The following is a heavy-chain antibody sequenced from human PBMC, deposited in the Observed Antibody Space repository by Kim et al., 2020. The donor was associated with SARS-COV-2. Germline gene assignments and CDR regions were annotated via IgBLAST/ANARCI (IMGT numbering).Heavy chain of an antibody. V-gene: IGHV3-30*18. J-gene: IGHJ3*01. CDR3: AKGIAGATIRGDAFDV. CDR1: GFTFSSYG. Sequence: GGSLRLSCAASGFTFSSYGMHWVRQAPGKGLEWVAVISYDGSNKYYADSVKGRFTISRDNSKNTLYLQMNSLRAEDTAVYYCAKGIAGATIRGDAFDVWG. D-gene: IGHD1-26*01. CDR2: ISYDGSNK.